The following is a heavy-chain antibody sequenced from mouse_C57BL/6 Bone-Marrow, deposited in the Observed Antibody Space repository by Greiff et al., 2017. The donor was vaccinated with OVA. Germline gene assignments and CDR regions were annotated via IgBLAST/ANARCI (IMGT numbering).Heavy chain of an antibody. CDR1: GYTFTSYG. CDR2: IYPRSGNT. D-gene: IGHD2-5*01. V-gene: IGHV1-81*01. CDR3: ARGGFYYSNYVGWYFDV. Sequence: VQLQQSGAELARPGASVKLSCKASGYTFTSYGISWVKQRTGQGLEWIGEIYPRSGNTYYNEKFKSKATLTVDKSSSTAYMQLSSLTSEDSAVYYCARGGFYYSNYVGWYFDVWGTGTTVTVSS. J-gene: IGHJ1*03.